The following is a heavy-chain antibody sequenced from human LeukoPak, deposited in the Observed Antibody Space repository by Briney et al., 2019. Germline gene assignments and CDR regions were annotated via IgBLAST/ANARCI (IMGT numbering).Heavy chain of an antibody. V-gene: IGHV3-30*04. J-gene: IGHJ4*02. CDR2: ISYDGSNK. D-gene: IGHD2-2*01. CDR1: GFTFSSYA. Sequence: GRSLRLSCAASGFTFSSYAMHWVRQAPGKGLEWVAVISYDGSNKYHADSVKGRFTISRDNSKNTLYLQMNSLRAEDTAVYYCARGLVPAALDYWGQGTLVTVSS. CDR3: ARGLVPAALDY.